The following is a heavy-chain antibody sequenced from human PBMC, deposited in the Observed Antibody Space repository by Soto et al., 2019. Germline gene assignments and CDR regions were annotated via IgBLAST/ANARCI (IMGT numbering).Heavy chain of an antibody. CDR3: ARAGGLGAVAVDY. D-gene: IGHD6-19*01. Sequence: QLQLQESGSGLVKPSQTLSLTCAVSGGSISSGGYSWSWIRPPPGKGLEWIGYIYHSGSTYYNPSLKCRVTISVDRSKNQFSLKLSSVTAADTAVYYCARAGGLGAVAVDYWGQGTLVTVSS. CDR2: IYHSGST. CDR1: GGSISSGGYS. J-gene: IGHJ4*02. V-gene: IGHV4-30-2*01.